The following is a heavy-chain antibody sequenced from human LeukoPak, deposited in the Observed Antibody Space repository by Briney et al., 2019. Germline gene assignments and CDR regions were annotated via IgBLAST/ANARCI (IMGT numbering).Heavy chain of an antibody. D-gene: IGHD4-17*01. Sequence: PGGSLRLSCTASGFTFSSYSMNWVRQAPGKGLEWVSSISSSSSYIYYADSVKGRFTISRDNAKNSLYLQMNSLRAEDTAVYYCARFYGDYASSWFDPWGQGTLVTVSS. J-gene: IGHJ5*02. CDR1: GFTFSSYS. CDR2: ISSSSSYI. CDR3: ARFYGDYASSWFDP. V-gene: IGHV3-21*01.